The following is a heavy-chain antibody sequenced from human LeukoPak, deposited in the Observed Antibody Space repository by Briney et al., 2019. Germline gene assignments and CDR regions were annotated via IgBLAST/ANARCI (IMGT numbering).Heavy chain of an antibody. Sequence: PGGSLRLSCSASGFTFSSYAMHWVRQAPGKGLEYVSAISSNGGSTYYADSVKGRFTISRDNSKNTLYLQMNSLRAEDTAVYYCAPAEVTLVGFDYWGQGTLVTVSS. J-gene: IGHJ4*02. CDR3: APAEVTLVGFDY. V-gene: IGHV3-64*04. CDR2: ISSNGGST. D-gene: IGHD4-23*01. CDR1: GFTFSSYA.